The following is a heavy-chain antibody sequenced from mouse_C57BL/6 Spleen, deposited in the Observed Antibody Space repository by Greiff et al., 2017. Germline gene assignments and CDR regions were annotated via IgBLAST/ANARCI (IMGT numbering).Heavy chain of an antibody. Sequence: VQLKQPGAELVMPGASVKLSCKASGYTFTSYWMHWVKQRPGQGLEWIGEIDPSDSYTNYNQKFKGKSTLTVDKSSSTAYMQLSSLTSEDSAVYYCARMTTVVATRYFYVWGTGTTVTVSS. CDR3: ARMTTVVATRYFYV. CDR1: GYTFTSYW. V-gene: IGHV1-69*01. D-gene: IGHD1-1*01. CDR2: IDPSDSYT. J-gene: IGHJ1*03.